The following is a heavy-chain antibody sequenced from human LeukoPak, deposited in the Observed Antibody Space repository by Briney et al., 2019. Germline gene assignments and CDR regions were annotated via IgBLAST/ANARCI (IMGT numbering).Heavy chain of an antibody. J-gene: IGHJ4*02. CDR3: ARSRRDSAWYIDDY. Sequence: RGGPLRLSCAASGFTFSSFNMNWVRQSPGKGLEWVASIDTTSTYIFYAGSVRGRFTISRDRARSSLSLQMHSLTADDTAVYYCARSRRDSAWYIDDYWGQGTLVTVSS. CDR2: IDTTSTYI. D-gene: IGHD6-13*01. V-gene: IGHV3-21*01. CDR1: GFTFSSFN.